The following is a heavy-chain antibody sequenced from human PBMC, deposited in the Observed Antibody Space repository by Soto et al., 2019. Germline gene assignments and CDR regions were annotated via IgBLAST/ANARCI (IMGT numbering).Heavy chain of an antibody. CDR1: GFTFDDYA. CDR2: ISRNSGSI. V-gene: IGHV3-9*01. Sequence: VQLVESGGGLVQPGRSGRLSCAASGFTFDDYAIHWVRQTPGKGLEWVAGISRNSGSIGYADFLKGRFSISRDNAKNSVYLQMNSLRDEDTALYYCAKGPSDSSGWYGTHFDYWGQGTMVTVSS. D-gene: IGHD6-19*01. J-gene: IGHJ4*02. CDR3: AKGPSDSSGWYGTHFDY.